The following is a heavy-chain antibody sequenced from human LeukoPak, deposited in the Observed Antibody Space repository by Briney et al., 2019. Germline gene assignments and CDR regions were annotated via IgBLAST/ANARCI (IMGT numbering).Heavy chain of an antibody. Sequence: GGSLRLSCAASGFTFNNYGMHWVRQAPGKGLEWVAGIWYDGSSEYYADSVKGRFTISRDNSKNTLYLRMNSLRVEDTSVYYCARDSGIYSDLDYWGQGTLVTVSS. CDR1: GFTFNNYG. CDR2: IWYDGSSE. J-gene: IGHJ4*02. CDR3: ARDSGIYSDLDY. D-gene: IGHD1-26*01. V-gene: IGHV3-33*01.